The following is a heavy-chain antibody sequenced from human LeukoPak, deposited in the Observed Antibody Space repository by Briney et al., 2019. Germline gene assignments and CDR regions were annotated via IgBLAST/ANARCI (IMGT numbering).Heavy chain of an antibody. D-gene: IGHD5-18*01. Sequence: PSETLSLTCTVSGGSISSSSYYWGWIRQPPGKGLEWIGSVYFTGHTYYNPSLKSRVTISVDTPKNQFSLKLISVTAADTAVYYCARHQRGYSYGLYYYYYMDVWGKGTTVTISS. CDR2: VYFTGHT. CDR1: GGSISSSSYY. J-gene: IGHJ6*03. V-gene: IGHV4-39*01. CDR3: ARHQRGYSYGLYYYYYMDV.